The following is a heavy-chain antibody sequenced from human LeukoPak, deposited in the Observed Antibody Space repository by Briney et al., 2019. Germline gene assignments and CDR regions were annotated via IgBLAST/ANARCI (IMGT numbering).Heavy chain of an antibody. CDR1: GYTFTDYY. Sequence: ASVKVSCKASGYTFTDYYMHWVRQAPGQGLEWMGWINPYSGGTNYAQKFQGWVTMTRDTSISTAYMELSSLRSDDTAVYYCARSRMVRGIISRVPDEKPYYGMDVWGQGTTVTVSS. CDR3: ARSRMVRGIISRVPDEKPYYGMDV. CDR2: INPYSGGT. J-gene: IGHJ6*02. V-gene: IGHV1-2*04. D-gene: IGHD3-10*01.